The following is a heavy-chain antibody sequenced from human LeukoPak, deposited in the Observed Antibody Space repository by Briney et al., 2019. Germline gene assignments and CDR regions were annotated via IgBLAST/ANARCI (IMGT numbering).Heavy chain of an antibody. CDR2: ISYDGSNK. V-gene: IGHV3-30*04. J-gene: IGHJ5*02. D-gene: IGHD3-9*01. CDR3: AKGKQYYDISTGNYGLNNWIDP. CDR1: GFTFSSYA. Sequence: GGSLRLSCAASGFTFSSYAMHWVRQAPGKGLEWVAVISYDGSNKYYADSVKGRFTISRDNSKNTLYLQMNSLRAEDTAVYYCAKGKQYYDISTGNYGLNNWIDPWGQGTLVTVSS.